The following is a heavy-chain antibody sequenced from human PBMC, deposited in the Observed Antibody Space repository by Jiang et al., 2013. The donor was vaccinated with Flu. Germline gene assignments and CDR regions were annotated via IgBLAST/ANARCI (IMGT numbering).Heavy chain of an antibody. CDR3: ARESQVGDFWSGYSPVFDY. V-gene: IGHV4-31*03. J-gene: IGHJ4*02. Sequence: TLSLTCTVSGGSISSGGYYWSWIRQHPGKGLEWIGYIYYSGSTYYNPSLKSRVTISVDTSKNQFSLKLSSVTAADTAVYYCARESQVGDFWSGYSPVFDYWGQGTLVTVSS. CDR1: GGSISSGGYY. CDR2: IYYSGST. D-gene: IGHD3-3*01.